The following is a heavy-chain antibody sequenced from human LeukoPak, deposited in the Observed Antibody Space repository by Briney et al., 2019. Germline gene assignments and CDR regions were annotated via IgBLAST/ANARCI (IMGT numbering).Heavy chain of an antibody. CDR2: INHSGST. D-gene: IGHD3-16*01. Sequence: SETLSLTCAVYGGSFSGYYWSWIRQPPGKGLEWIGEINHSGSTNYNPSLKSRVIISVDTPKNQFSLKLSSVTAADTAVYYCARETSQKGAHYMDVWGKGTTVTISS. CDR1: GGSFSGYY. J-gene: IGHJ6*03. CDR3: ARETSQKGAHYMDV. V-gene: IGHV4-34*01.